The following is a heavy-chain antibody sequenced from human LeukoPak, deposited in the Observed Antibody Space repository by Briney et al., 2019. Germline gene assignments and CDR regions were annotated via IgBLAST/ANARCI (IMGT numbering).Heavy chain of an antibody. D-gene: IGHD1-26*01. CDR2: IYYSGST. Sequence: SETLSLTCTVSGGSISSYYWSWIRQPPGKGLEWIGYIYYSGSTNYNPSLKSRVTISVDTPKNQFSLKLSSVTAADTAVYYCAREWELPRGRVGAFDIWGQGTMVTVSS. J-gene: IGHJ3*02. V-gene: IGHV4-59*12. CDR3: AREWELPRGRVGAFDI. CDR1: GGSISSYY.